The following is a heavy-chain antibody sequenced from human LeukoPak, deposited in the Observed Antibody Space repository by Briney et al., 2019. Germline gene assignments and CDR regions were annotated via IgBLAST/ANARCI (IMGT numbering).Heavy chain of an antibody. Sequence: PSETLSLTCAVYGGSFSGYYWSWIRQPPGKGLEWIGEINHSGSTNYNPSLKSRVTISVDTSKNQFSLKLSSVTAADTAVYYCATNARTYHYDSSGYYVPSFFDFWGQGTLVTVSS. D-gene: IGHD3-22*01. J-gene: IGHJ4*02. CDR1: GGSFSGYY. CDR2: INHSGST. V-gene: IGHV4-34*01. CDR3: ATNARTYHYDSSGYYVPSFFDF.